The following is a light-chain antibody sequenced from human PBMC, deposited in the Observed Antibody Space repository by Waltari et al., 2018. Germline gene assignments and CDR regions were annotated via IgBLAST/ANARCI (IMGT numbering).Light chain of an antibody. J-gene: IGLJ3*02. CDR2: YDT. V-gene: IGLV3-21*01. CDR1: NTNSNS. Sequence: HVPTPPPSVSVAPGKTATMTCRGDNTNSNSVNWYQPKAGQAPVLFHFYDTDRPSGIPDRFSDSNSGNTAALTISWVGAGDEADYHCKMWDDTTDSGVFGGGTRLTVL. CDR3: KMWDDTTDSGV.